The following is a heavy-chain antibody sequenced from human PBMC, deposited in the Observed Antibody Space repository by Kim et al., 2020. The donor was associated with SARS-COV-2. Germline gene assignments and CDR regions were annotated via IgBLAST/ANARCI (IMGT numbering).Heavy chain of an antibody. Sequence: ASVKVSCKASGYTFTSYAMHWVRQAPGQRLEWMGWINAGNGNTKYSQKFQGRVTITRDTSASTAYMELSSLRSEDTAVYYCARVYDYVWGSYRRDAFDIWGQGTMVTVSS. D-gene: IGHD3-16*02. CDR3: ARVYDYVWGSYRRDAFDI. V-gene: IGHV1-3*01. J-gene: IGHJ3*02. CDR2: INAGNGNT. CDR1: GYTFTSYA.